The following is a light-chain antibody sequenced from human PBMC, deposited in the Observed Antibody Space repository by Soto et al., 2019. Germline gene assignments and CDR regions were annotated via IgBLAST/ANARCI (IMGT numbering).Light chain of an antibody. Sequence: DIQMTQSPPTLSASVGDRVTITCRASQTISTWMAWYQQKPGKAPKLLVYDASTLQSGVASRFSGSGSGTEFTLIISGLQPDDSATYYCQQYTNTNNQWMFGQGTKVDIK. CDR3: QQYTNTNNQWM. J-gene: IGKJ1*01. CDR1: QTISTW. CDR2: DAS. V-gene: IGKV1-5*01.